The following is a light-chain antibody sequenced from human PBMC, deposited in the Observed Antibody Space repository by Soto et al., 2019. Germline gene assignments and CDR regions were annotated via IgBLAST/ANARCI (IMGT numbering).Light chain of an antibody. V-gene: IGKV3-11*01. CDR3: QQRSNWPRGP. Sequence: EIVLTQSPATLSLSPGERATLSCRASQRVSSYLAWYQQKPGQAPRLLIYDASNRATGIPARFSGSGSGTDFTLTISSLEPEDFAVYYCQQRSNWPRGPFGQGTKLEIK. CDR2: DAS. J-gene: IGKJ2*01. CDR1: QRVSSY.